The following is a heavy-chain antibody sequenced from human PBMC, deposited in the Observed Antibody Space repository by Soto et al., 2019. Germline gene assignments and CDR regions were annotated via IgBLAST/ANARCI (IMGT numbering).Heavy chain of an antibody. Sequence: WGSLLLSCAASVFTFSSYATHRVRQAPGKGLEWAAVIWYDGSNKYYADSVKGRFTISRDNSKNTLYLQMNSLRAEDTAVYYCARAPPMVAAPFDYWGQGTMVTVSS. V-gene: IGHV3-33*01. CDR1: VFTFSSYA. CDR3: ARAPPMVAAPFDY. J-gene: IGHJ4*02. CDR2: IWYDGSNK. D-gene: IGHD2-15*01.